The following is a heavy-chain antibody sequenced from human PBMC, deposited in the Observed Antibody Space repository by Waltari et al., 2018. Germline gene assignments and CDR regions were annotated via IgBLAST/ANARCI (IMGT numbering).Heavy chain of an antibody. V-gene: IGHV1-8*01. CDR2: MNPNSCNT. D-gene: IGHD3-3*01. Sequence: QVQLVQSGAEVKKPGASVKVSCKASGYTFTSYDINWVRQATGQGLEWMGWMNPNSCNTGYAQKFQGRVTMTRNTSISTAYMELSSLRSEDTAVYYCARSFTIFGVVIQPYYGMDVWGQGTTVTVSS. J-gene: IGHJ6*02. CDR3: ARSFTIFGVVIQPYYGMDV. CDR1: GYTFTSYD.